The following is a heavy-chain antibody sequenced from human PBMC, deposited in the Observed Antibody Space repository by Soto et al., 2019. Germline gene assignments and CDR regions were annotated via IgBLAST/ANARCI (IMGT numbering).Heavy chain of an antibody. D-gene: IGHD5-18*01. CDR2: ISFDGSKK. Sequence: QVQLVESGGGVVQPGRSLRLSCAASGFTFSSYGMSWVRQAPGKGLESVAVISFDGSKKYYADSVKGRFTISRDKSKKTLYLQMNSLRAEDTAVYYCAKDLSATHIYGYQWGYFDYLGQGTLVTVSS. CDR1: GFTFSSYG. J-gene: IGHJ4*02. CDR3: AKDLSATHIYGYQWGYFDY. V-gene: IGHV3-30*18.